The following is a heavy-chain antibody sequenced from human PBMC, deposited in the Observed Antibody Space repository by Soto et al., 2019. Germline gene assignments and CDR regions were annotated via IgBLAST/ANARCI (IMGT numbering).Heavy chain of an antibody. CDR2: IWHDASNR. CDR1: GFSFSRHG. V-gene: IGHV3-33*01. D-gene: IGHD1-26*01. J-gene: IGHJ6*02. CDR3: ATIGPLPTDCAMGL. Sequence: QAQLVESGGGVVQPGRSLRLSCAASGFSFSRHGMNWVRQAPGKGLDWVAVIWHDASNRYYADSVKGRFTISRDNSRNTLYLQMNSMAAADTDTYSGATIGPLPTDCAMGLWGPGTTVTVSS.